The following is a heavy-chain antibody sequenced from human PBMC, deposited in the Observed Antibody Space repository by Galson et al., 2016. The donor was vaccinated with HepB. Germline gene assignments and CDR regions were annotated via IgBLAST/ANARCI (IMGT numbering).Heavy chain of an antibody. CDR1: GFTFSDYY. Sequence: SLRLSCAASGFTFSDYYMSWIRQAPGKGLEWVSYIISSGSTIYYADSVRGRFTISRGNAKNSLSLQMNSLRAEDTAVYYCARVRSGTYDYWGQGTLVTVSS. CDR3: ARVRSGTYDY. D-gene: IGHD1-26*01. CDR2: IISSGSTI. V-gene: IGHV3-11*01. J-gene: IGHJ4*02.